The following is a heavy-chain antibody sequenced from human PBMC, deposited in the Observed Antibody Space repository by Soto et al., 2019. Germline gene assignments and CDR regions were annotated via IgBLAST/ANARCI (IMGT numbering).Heavy chain of an antibody. CDR1: GGSISSYY. Sequence: PSETLSLTCTVSGGSISSYYWSWIRQPPGKGLEWIGYIYYSGSTNYNPSLKSRVTISVDTSKNQFSLKLSSVTAADKAVYYCARLRPPVDYWGQGTLVTVSS. J-gene: IGHJ4*02. D-gene: IGHD6-25*01. CDR2: IYYSGST. V-gene: IGHV4-59*08. CDR3: ARLRPPVDY.